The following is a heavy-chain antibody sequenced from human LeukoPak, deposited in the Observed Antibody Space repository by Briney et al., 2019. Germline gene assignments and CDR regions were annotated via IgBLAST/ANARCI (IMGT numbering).Heavy chain of an antibody. CDR1: GFTFSSFG. J-gene: IGHJ4*02. Sequence: PGGSLRLSCAASGFTFSSFGMHWVRQAPGKGLEWVAVIWYDGTNKYYADSVKGRFTISRDNAKSILYLQMDSLRAEDTAVYYCARAGAYHFDNWGQGTLVTVSS. CDR2: IWYDGTNK. D-gene: IGHD3-16*01. CDR3: ARAGAYHFDN. V-gene: IGHV3-33*01.